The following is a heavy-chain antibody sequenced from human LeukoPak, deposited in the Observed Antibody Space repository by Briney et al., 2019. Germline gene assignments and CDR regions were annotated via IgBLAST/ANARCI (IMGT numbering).Heavy chain of an antibody. CDR1: GFTFDDYA. J-gene: IGHJ3*02. CDR2: ISWNSGSI. Sequence: GGSLRLSCAASGFTFDDYAMHWVRQAPGKGLEWVSGISWNSGSIGCADSVKGRFTISRDNAKNSLYLQMDSLRAEDTAVYYCARAQIIDGYNDAFDIWGQGTLVTVSS. D-gene: IGHD5-24*01. CDR3: ARAQIIDGYNDAFDI. V-gene: IGHV3-9*01.